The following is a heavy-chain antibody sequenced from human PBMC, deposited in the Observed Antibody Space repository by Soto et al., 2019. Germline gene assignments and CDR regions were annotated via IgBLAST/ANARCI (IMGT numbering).Heavy chain of an antibody. J-gene: IGHJ6*02. CDR1: GGTFSSYA. Sequence: QVQLVQSGAEVKKPGSSVKVSCKASGGTFSSYAISWVRQAPGQGLEWMGGIIPIFGTANYAQKFQGRVTITADESTSTAYMELSSLRSEDTAVYYCASPRVGVQLERPNYYYYGMDVWGQGTTVTVSS. CDR3: ASPRVGVQLERPNYYYYGMDV. CDR2: IIPIFGTA. V-gene: IGHV1-69*12. D-gene: IGHD1-1*01.